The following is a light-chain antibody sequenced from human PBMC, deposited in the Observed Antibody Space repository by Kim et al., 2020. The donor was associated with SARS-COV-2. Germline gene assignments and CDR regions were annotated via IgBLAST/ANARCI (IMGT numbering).Light chain of an antibody. CDR3: QSYDSSLSIGV. CDR1: SSNIGAGFD. Sequence: QSVLTQPPSVSGAPGQRVTISCTGSSSNIGAGFDVHWYQQLPGTVPKLLIYDNNSRPSGVPDRFSASKSGTSASLAITGLQAEDEADYYCQSYDSSLSIGVFGGGTQLTV. CDR2: DNN. J-gene: IGLJ3*02. V-gene: IGLV1-40*01.